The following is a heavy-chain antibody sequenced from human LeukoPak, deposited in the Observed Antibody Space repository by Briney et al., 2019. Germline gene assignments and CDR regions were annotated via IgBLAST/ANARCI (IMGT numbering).Heavy chain of an antibody. V-gene: IGHV3-53*01. CDR2: IYSGGGI. D-gene: IGHD2-21*01. J-gene: IGHJ4*02. CDR1: GFTVSSNY. CDR3: ARNIPVTRWGY. Sequence: PGGSLRLSCAASGFTVSSNYMSWVRQAPGKGLEWVSVIYSGGGIYYADSVKGRFTISRDNSKNTVYLQMNSLRAEDTAVYYCARNIPVTRWGYWGQGTQVTVSS.